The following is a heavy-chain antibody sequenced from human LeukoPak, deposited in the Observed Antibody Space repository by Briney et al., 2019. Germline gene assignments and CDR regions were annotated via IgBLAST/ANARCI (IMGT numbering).Heavy chain of an antibody. CDR3: ARDPYGGTYFDY. J-gene: IGHJ4*02. D-gene: IGHD2-21*01. CDR2: INPNSGGT. V-gene: IGHV1-2*02. CDR1: GYTFTGYY. Sequence: ASVKVSCKASGYTFTGYYMHWVRQAPGQGLEWMGWINPNSGGTNYAQKLQGRVTMTRDTSISTAYMELSRLRSDDTAVYYCARDPYGGTYFDYWGQGTLVTVSS.